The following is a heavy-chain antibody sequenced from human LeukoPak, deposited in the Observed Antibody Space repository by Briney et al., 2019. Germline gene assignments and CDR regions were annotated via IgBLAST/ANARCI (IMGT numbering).Heavy chain of an antibody. V-gene: IGHV3-49*04. CDR2: IRSRAYGGTT. J-gene: IGHJ6*02. Sequence: QPGRSLGLSCTASEFTFGDHAMSWVRQAPGKGLEWVGFIRSRAYGGTTEYAPAVKGRFLISRDDSKSIAYMHMNSLKTEDTAVYYCARGPIQQWLYNGMDVWGRGTTVSVSS. D-gene: IGHD5-18*01. CDR1: EFTFGDHA. CDR3: ARGPIQQWLYNGMDV.